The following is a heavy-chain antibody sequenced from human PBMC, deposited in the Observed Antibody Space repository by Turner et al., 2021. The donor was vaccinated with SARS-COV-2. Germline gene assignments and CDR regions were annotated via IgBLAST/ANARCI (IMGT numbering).Heavy chain of an antibody. CDR1: GGSISSKS. CDR2: FYKIGSI. CDR3: ARHQGSTSGYDHGMNV. Sequence: QVQLQESGPGLVRPSGTLSLTWTVSGGSISSKSWSWTRQSPGRGLEWIGYFYKIGSIDYNPTLRSRVTISVDTSKNQLSLNLISMTAADTAVYYCARHQGSTSGYDHGMNVWGQGTAVIVSS. D-gene: IGHD1-1*01. J-gene: IGHJ6*02. V-gene: IGHV4-59*08.